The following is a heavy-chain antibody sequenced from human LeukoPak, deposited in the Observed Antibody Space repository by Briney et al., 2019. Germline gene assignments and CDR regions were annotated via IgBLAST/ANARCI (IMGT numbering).Heavy chain of an antibody. Sequence: SETLSLTCCVSGLSISSYYWSWIRQPPGKGLEWIGYIYYSASTNYNPPLKSRVTISVDTSKNQFSLKLSSGTAADTVGYYCARQHGSGSYSIDYWGQGTLVTVSS. D-gene: IGHD3-10*01. J-gene: IGHJ4*02. CDR3: ARQHGSGSYSIDY. V-gene: IGHV4-59*08. CDR1: GLSISSYY. CDR2: IYYSAST.